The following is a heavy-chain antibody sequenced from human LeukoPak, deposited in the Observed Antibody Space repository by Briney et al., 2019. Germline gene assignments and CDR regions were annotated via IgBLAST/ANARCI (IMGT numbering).Heavy chain of an antibody. V-gene: IGHV4-39*01. CDR2: IYYSGST. CDR3: ARHAYNWNDRVDY. CDR1: GGSISGTTYY. Sequence: PSETLSLTCTVSGGSISGTTYYWGWIRQPPGKGLEWIGSIYYSGSTYYNPSLKSRVTISVDTSKNQFSLNLSSVTAADTAVYYCARHAYNWNDRVDYWGQGTLVTVSS. D-gene: IGHD1-20*01. J-gene: IGHJ4*02.